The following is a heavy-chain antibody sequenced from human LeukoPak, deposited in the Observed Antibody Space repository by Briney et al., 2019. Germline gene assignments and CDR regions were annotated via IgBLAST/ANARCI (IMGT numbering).Heavy chain of an antibody. CDR3: ARVLTVAAPHVDNYYYMDV. D-gene: IGHD2-15*01. J-gene: IGHJ6*03. CDR1: GGSFSGYY. Sequence: PSETLSLTCAVYGGSFSGYYWSWIRQPPGKGLEWIGEINHSGSTNYNPSLKSRVTISVDTSKNQFSLKLSSVTAADTAVYYCARVLTVAAPHVDNYYYMDVWGKGTTVTVSS. V-gene: IGHV4-34*01. CDR2: INHSGST.